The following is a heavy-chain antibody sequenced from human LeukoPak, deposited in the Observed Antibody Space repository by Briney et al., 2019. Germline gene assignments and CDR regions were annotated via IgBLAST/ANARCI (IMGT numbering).Heavy chain of an antibody. Sequence: SVKVSCKASGGAFSSYAISWVRQAPGQGLEWMGGIIPIFGTANYAQKFQGRVTMTTDTSTSTAYMELRSLRSDDTAVYYCARDVYDVRYFDWHTDWGQGTLVTVSS. D-gene: IGHD3-9*01. J-gene: IGHJ4*02. CDR3: ARDVYDVRYFDWHTD. V-gene: IGHV1-69*05. CDR2: IIPIFGTA. CDR1: GGAFSSYA.